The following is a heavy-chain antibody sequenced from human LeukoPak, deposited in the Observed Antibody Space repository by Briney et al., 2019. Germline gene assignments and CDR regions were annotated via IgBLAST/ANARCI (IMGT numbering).Heavy chain of an antibody. D-gene: IGHD2-15*01. V-gene: IGHV3-23*01. CDR1: GFTFSSYA. J-gene: IGHJ4*02. CDR2: ISGNGGST. CDR3: ARVKRDCSGGTCYSYDY. Sequence: GGSLRLSCAASGFTFSSYAMSWVRQAPGKGLEWVSVISGNGGSTSYADSVKGRFTISRDNSKNTVFLQMNGLRAEDTAVYYCARVKRDCSGGTCYSYDYWGQGTLVTVSS.